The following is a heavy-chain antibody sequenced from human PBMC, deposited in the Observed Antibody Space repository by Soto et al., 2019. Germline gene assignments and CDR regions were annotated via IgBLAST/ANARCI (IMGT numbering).Heavy chain of an antibody. J-gene: IGHJ4*02. V-gene: IGHV3-23*01. CDR3: AKFPGIVVVPAADLEY. Sequence: PGGTMRLSCAASGFTFSSYAMSWVRQAPGKGLEWVSAISGSGGSTTYADSVKGRFTISRANCKNRLYRQMNSMRAQDTAASYFAKFPGIVVVPAADLEYCGQGTRVTV. CDR1: GFTFSSYA. CDR2: ISGSGGST. D-gene: IGHD2-2*01.